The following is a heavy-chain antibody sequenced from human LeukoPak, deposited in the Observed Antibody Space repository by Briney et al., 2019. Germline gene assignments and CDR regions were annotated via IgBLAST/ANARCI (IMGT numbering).Heavy chain of an antibody. CDR1: GFTFSSYG. CDR3: ARSRHSSDDAFDI. J-gene: IGHJ3*02. CDR2: INAGNGNT. D-gene: IGHD6-19*01. Sequence: GGSLRLSCAASGFTFSSYGMHWVRQAPGQRLEWMGWINAGNGNTKYSQKFQGRVTITRDTSASTAYMELSSLRSEDTAVYYCARSRHSSDDAFDIWGQGTMVTVSS. V-gene: IGHV1-3*01.